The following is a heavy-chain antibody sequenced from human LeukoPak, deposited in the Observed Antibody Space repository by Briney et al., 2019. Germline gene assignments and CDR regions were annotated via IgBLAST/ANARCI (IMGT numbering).Heavy chain of an antibody. CDR3: ARHPTGPGGMDV. V-gene: IGHV4-39*01. CDR1: GGSISSSSYY. D-gene: IGHD2-8*02. CDR2: IYYSGST. J-gene: IGHJ6*02. Sequence: SETLSLTCTVSGGSISSSSYYWGWIRQPPGKGLEWIGSIYYSGSTYYNPSLKSRVTISVDTSNNQFSLTLSSVTAADTAVYYCARHPTGPGGMDVWGQGTTVTVSS.